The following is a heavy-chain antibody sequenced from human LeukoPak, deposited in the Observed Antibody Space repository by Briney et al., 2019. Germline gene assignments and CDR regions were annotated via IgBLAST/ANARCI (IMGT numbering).Heavy chain of an antibody. CDR3: ARLFQRNELNYYDSSGYSLGY. J-gene: IGHJ4*02. CDR2: MNPNSGNT. D-gene: IGHD3-22*01. Sequence: WASVKVSCKASGYTFTSYDINWVRQATGQGLEWMGWMNPNSGNTGYAQKFQGRITITRNTSIRTAYMELSSLRSEDTAVYYCARLFQRNELNYYDSSGYSLGYWGQGTLVTVSS. V-gene: IGHV1-8*03. CDR1: GYTFTSYD.